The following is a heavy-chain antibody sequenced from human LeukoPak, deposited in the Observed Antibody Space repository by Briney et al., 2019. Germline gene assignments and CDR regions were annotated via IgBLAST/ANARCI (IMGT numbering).Heavy chain of an antibody. Sequence: ASVKVSCKASGYTFTSYDFNWVRQATGQRPGWLGWMSPNSGDTGYAQKFQDRVTMTRNTSISTAYMELSSLRSDDTAVYYCARGPPNWGYDYWGPGTLVTVSS. CDR1: GYTFTSYD. CDR3: ARGPPNWGYDY. V-gene: IGHV1-8*01. J-gene: IGHJ4*02. CDR2: MSPNSGDT. D-gene: IGHD7-27*01.